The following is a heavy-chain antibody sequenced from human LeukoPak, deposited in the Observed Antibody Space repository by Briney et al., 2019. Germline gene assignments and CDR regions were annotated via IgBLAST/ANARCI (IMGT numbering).Heavy chain of an antibody. D-gene: IGHD1-26*01. Sequence: GESLRLSCAASGFTFSTSWMSWVRQAPGKGLEWVANIKEDGTQIYYMDSVKGRFTISRDNAKNSLYLQMNSLRAEDTAVYYCARDGRPLDYWGQGTLVTVS. CDR2: IKEDGTQI. J-gene: IGHJ4*02. CDR3: ARDGRPLDY. CDR1: GFTFSTSW. V-gene: IGHV3-7*01.